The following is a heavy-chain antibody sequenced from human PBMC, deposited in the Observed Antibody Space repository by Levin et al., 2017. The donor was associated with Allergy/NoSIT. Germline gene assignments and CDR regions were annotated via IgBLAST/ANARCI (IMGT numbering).Heavy chain of an antibody. CDR2: IKPDASEK. V-gene: IGHV3-7*01. D-gene: IGHD1-26*01. J-gene: IGHJ4*02. Sequence: SCVASGFTFSTYWVSWVRQAPGKGLECVANIKPDASEKCYVDSVKGRFTISRDNTKNSLYLQMNSLRAEDTAVYYCARGGGTFDYWGQGTLVTVSS. CDR1: GFTFSTYW. CDR3: ARGGGTFDY.